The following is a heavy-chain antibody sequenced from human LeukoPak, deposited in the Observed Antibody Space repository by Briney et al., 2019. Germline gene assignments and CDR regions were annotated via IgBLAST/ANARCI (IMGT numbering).Heavy chain of an antibody. J-gene: IGHJ4*02. V-gene: IGHV1-58*02. CDR2: IVVGSGNT. CDR1: GFAFTSSA. Sequence: SVKVSCTASGFAFTSSAMQWVRQARGQRLEWIGWIVVGSGNTNYAQKFQERVTITRDMPTSTAYMELSSLRSEDTAVYYCAADDGEDYGDYDFDYWGQGTLVTVSS. CDR3: AADDGEDYGDYDFDY. D-gene: IGHD4-17*01.